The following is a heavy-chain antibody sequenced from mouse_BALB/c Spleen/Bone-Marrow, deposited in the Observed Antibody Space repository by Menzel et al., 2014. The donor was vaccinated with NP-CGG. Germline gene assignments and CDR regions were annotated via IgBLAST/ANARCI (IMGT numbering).Heavy chain of an antibody. CDR2: INSNGDST. D-gene: IGHD4-1*01. J-gene: IGHJ2*01. Sequence: EVMLVESGGGLVQPGGSLKLSCAASGFTFSSYGMSWVRQTPDKRLELVATINSNGDSTYYPDSVKGRFTISRDNAKNTLYLQMSSLKSEDTAMYYRARGLGFFDYWGQGTTLTVSS. CDR1: GFTFSSYG. V-gene: IGHV5-6-3*01. CDR3: ARGLGFFDY.